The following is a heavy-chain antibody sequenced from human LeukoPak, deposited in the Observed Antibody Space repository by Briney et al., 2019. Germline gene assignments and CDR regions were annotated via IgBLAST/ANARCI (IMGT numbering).Heavy chain of an antibody. V-gene: IGHV1-8*01. Sequence: GASVKVSCKASGYTFTSYDINWVRQATGQGLEWMGWMNPNSGNTGYAQKFQGRVTMTRNTSISTAYMELSSLRSEDTAVYYCARGPRHIAAAGTYYFDYWGQGTLVTVSS. CDR3: ARGPRHIAAAGTYYFDY. CDR2: MNPNSGNT. CDR1: GYTFTSYD. J-gene: IGHJ4*02. D-gene: IGHD6-13*01.